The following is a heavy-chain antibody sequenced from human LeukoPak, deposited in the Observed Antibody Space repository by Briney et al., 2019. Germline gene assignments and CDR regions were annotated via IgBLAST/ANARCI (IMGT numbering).Heavy chain of an antibody. V-gene: IGHV3-33*06. D-gene: IGHD2-15*01. CDR2: IWYDGSNK. CDR1: GFTVGTKY. CDR3: AKDSHIVVVAGVDSHMDV. Sequence: PGGSLRLSCAASGFTVGTKYMNWVRQAPGKGLEWVAVIWYDGSNKYYADSVKGRFTISRDNSKNTLYLQMNSLRAEDTAVYYCAKDSHIVVVAGVDSHMDVWGKGTTVTVSS. J-gene: IGHJ6*03.